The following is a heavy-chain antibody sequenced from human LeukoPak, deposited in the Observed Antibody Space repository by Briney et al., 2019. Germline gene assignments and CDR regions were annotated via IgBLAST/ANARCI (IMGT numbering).Heavy chain of an antibody. CDR1: GYTFTGYY. CDR3: ARVFPGIAAAGTRFNPIVFDY. Sequence: ASVKVSCKASGYTFTGYYMHWVRQAPGQGLEWMGWINPNSGGTNYAQKFQGRVTMTRDTSISTAYMELRRLRSDDTAVYYCARVFPGIAAAGTRFNPIVFDYWGQGTLVTVSS. V-gene: IGHV1-2*02. J-gene: IGHJ4*02. CDR2: INPNSGGT. D-gene: IGHD6-13*01.